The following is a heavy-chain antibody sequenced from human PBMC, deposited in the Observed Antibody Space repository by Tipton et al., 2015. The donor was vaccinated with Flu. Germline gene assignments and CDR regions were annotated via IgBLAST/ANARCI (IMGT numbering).Heavy chain of an antibody. CDR1: GFTFSSYW. CDR2: IKQDGSEK. CDR3: AKFRLTGIGGRGYFDY. J-gene: IGHJ4*02. V-gene: IGHV3-7*01. Sequence: SLRLSCAASGFTFSSYWMSWVRQAPGKGLEWVANIKQDGSEKNYVDSVKGRLTISRDNAKNSLFLQMNSLRAEDTAVYFCAKFRLTGIGGRGYFDYWGQGTLVTVSS. D-gene: IGHD1-20*01.